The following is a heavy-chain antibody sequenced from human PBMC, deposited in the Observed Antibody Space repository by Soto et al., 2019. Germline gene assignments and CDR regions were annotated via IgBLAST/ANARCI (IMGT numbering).Heavy chain of an antibody. CDR2: INSDGSST. J-gene: IGHJ6*02. D-gene: IGHD1-1*01. CDR3: ARVAGTYGMDV. CDR1: GFTFSSYW. Sequence: PGGSLRLSCAASGFTFSSYWMHWVRQAPGKGLVWVSRINSDGSSTSYADSVKGRFTISRDNAKNTLYLQMNRLRAEDTAVYYCARVAGTYGMDVWGQGTTVTVSS. V-gene: IGHV3-74*01.